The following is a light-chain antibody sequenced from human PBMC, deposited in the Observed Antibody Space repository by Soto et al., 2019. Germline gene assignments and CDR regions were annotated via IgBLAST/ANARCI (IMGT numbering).Light chain of an antibody. CDR2: GAS. CDR3: QQYKNWPPIT. V-gene: IGKV3D-15*01. Sequence: EIVMTQSPGTLYVSPGEGATLSCRASQSVSSNVAWYQQKPGQAPRLLIYGASTRATVIPARFSGSGSGTEFTLTISSLQSEDFGVYYCQQYKNWPPITFGQGTRLEIK. CDR1: QSVSSN. J-gene: IGKJ5*01.